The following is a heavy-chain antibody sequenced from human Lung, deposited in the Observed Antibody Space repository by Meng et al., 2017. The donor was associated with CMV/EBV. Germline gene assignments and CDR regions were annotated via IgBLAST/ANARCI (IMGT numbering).Heavy chain of an antibody. D-gene: IGHD1-14*01. CDR1: GFSLSTSEVG. Sequence: QITLKEVGPTLLKPTPTLPLTCTFSGFSLSTSEVGVGWTRQPPGKALEWLAVIYWDDDKRYSPSLKSRLTITKDTSKNQVVLTLTNMDPVDTATYYCALFTGSWFDPWGQGTLVTVSS. V-gene: IGHV2-5*02. J-gene: IGHJ5*02. CDR3: ALFTGSWFDP. CDR2: IYWDDDK.